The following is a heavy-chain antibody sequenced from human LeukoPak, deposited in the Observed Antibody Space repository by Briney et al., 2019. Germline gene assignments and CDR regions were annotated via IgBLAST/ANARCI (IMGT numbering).Heavy chain of an antibody. V-gene: IGHV4-59*01. CDR2: IYYSGST. Sequence: SETLSLTCTVSGGSISSYYWSWIRQPPGKGLEWIGYIYYSGSTNYNPSLKSRVTISVDTSKNQFSLKLSSVTAADTAVYYCARYNWNYSGWFDPWGQGTLVTVSS. CDR3: ARYNWNYSGWFDP. J-gene: IGHJ5*02. D-gene: IGHD1-7*01. CDR1: GGSISSYY.